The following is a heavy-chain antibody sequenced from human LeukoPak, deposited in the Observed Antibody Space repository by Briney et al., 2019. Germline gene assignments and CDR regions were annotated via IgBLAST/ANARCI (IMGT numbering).Heavy chain of an antibody. CDR3: ARDTPEDYYYYYGMDV. CDR2: IKKDGSET. Sequence: GGSLRLSCAASGFDFSDFWMSWVRHVPGKGLEWVATIKKDGSETHYVESVKGRFTISRHNADSSLYLQMNSLRAEDTAVYYCARDTPEDYYYYYGMDVWGQGTTVTVSS. J-gene: IGHJ6*02. CDR1: GFDFSDFW. V-gene: IGHV3-7*01.